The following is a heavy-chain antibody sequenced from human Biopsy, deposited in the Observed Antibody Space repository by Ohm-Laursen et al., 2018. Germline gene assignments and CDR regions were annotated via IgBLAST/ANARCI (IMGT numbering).Heavy chain of an antibody. CDR1: GYTFTGYR. J-gene: IGHJ5*02. V-gene: IGHV1-2*02. CDR2: INAKTGDT. D-gene: IGHD3-22*01. Sequence: GSSVKVSCKASGYTFTGYRVHWVRQAPGQGLEWMGWINAKTGDTNYAQKFQGRVTMTRDTSISTAYVDLSSLRSDDTAVYYCTRGGYYYDSLAYYYWFDPWGQGTLATVSS. CDR3: TRGGYYYDSLAYYYWFDP.